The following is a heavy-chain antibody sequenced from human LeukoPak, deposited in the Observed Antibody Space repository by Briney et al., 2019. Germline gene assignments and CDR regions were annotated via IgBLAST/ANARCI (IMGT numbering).Heavy chain of an antibody. V-gene: IGHV3-23*01. Sequence: PGGSLGLSCAASRFTFSSYAMSWVRQAPGKGLEWVSAISGSGGTAYYADSVKGRFTISRDNSKDTLFLQMNSLRAEDTAVYYCAKGRRGTYYDFWTAEGYFDYWGQGTLVTVSS. D-gene: IGHD3-3*01. CDR1: RFTFSSYA. J-gene: IGHJ4*02. CDR3: AKGRRGTYYDFWTAEGYFDY. CDR2: ISGSGGTA.